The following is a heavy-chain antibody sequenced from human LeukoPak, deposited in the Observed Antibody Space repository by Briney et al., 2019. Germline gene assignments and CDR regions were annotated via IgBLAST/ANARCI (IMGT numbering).Heavy chain of an antibody. J-gene: IGHJ4*02. CDR3: ARDPSPYYYGSGSPPDY. Sequence: GGSLRLSCAASGFTFSSYSMNWVRQAPGKGLEWVSSISSSSSYIYYADSVKGRFTISRDNAKNSLYLQMNSLRAEDTAVYYCARDPSPYYYGSGSPPDYWGQGTLVTVSS. D-gene: IGHD3-10*01. CDR2: ISSSSSYI. CDR1: GFTFSSYS. V-gene: IGHV3-21*01.